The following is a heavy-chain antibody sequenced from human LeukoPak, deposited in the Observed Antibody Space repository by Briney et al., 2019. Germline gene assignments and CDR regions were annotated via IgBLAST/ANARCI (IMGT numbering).Heavy chain of an antibody. D-gene: IGHD1-26*01. CDR1: GFTFSDYY. V-gene: IGHV3-11*04. J-gene: IGHJ5*02. CDR2: ISSAGSYI. CDR3: ARDNSGSYLQWFDP. Sequence: GGSLRLSCAASGFTFSDYYMSWIRQAPGKGLEWVSSISSAGSYIYYADSVKGRFTISRDNAKNSLYLQMNSLRAEDTAVYYCARDNSGSYLQWFDPWGQGTLVTVSS.